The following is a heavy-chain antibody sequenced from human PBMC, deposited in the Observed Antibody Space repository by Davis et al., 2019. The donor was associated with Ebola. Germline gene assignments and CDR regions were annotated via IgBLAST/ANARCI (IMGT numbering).Heavy chain of an antibody. V-gene: IGHV1-18*01. CDR3: ARDATTVTTIWFDP. Sequence: AASVKVSCKTSAYTFIGYAISSVRQPPGQGLVWIGRTNVYNGHTNYAQNFQGRVTVSTDTSTSIAYMELRSLRSDDTALYYCARDATTVTTIWFDPWGQGTLVTVSS. CDR2: TNVYNGHT. D-gene: IGHD4-17*01. CDR1: AYTFIGYA. J-gene: IGHJ5*02.